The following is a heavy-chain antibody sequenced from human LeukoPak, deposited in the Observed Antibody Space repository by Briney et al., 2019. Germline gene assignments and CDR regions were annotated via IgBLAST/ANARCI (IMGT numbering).Heavy chain of an antibody. Sequence: SVKVSCTASGGTFSSYAISWVRQAPGQGLEWMGRIIPILGIANYAQKFQGRVTITADKSTSTAYMELSSLRSEDTAVYYCASAITGTSQYYYYGMDVWGQGTTVTVSS. J-gene: IGHJ6*02. CDR3: ASAITGTSQYYYYGMDV. CDR1: GGTFSSYA. CDR2: IIPILGIA. V-gene: IGHV1-69*04. D-gene: IGHD1-7*01.